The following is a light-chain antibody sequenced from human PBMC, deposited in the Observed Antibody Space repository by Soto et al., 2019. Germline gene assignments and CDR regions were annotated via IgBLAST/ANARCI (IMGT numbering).Light chain of an antibody. CDR1: QSISSY. CDR3: QQSYSTPIT. Sequence: IQLSQSPSPLSASVGDRVTITCRASQSISSYLNWYQQKPGKAPKLLIYAASSLQSGVPSRFSGSGSGTDFTLTISSPQPEDVATYYCQQSYSTPITLGQGTRLEIK. J-gene: IGKJ5*01. CDR2: AAS. V-gene: IGKV1-39*01.